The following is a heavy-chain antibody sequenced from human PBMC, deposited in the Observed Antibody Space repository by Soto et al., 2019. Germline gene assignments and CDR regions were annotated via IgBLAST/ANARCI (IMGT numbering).Heavy chain of an antibody. Sequence: QVQLQESGPALVKPSGTLSLACTVSGASTSSENWWSWVRQAPGKGLEWIGEIYHSGATHYSPSLKSRVTISLDKSKNKFFLKLDSVTAADSAVYYCARDAGASRYYGMDVWGQGTKVTVS. D-gene: IGHD2-8*02. CDR3: ARDAGASRYYGMDV. CDR2: IYHSGAT. V-gene: IGHV4-4*02. CDR1: GASTSSENW. J-gene: IGHJ6*02.